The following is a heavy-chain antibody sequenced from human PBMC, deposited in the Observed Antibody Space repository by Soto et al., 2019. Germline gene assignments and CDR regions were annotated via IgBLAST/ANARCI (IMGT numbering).Heavy chain of an antibody. Sequence: QITLKESGPTLMKPTQTLTLTCTFSGFSLSTSGVGVGWIRQPPGKALEWLALIYWDDDKRYSPSLKSRVTIIMDTCKNQVVLTTTNVFSVDTATYSCARSRQEDILLVPAAWGTFDIWGQGTMVIVSS. V-gene: IGHV2-5*02. D-gene: IGHD2-2*01. CDR1: GFSLSTSGVG. CDR2: IYWDDDK. J-gene: IGHJ3*02. CDR3: ARSRQEDILLVPAAWGTFDI.